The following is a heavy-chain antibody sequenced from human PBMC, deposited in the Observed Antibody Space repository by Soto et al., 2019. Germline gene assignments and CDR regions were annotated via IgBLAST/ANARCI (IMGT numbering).Heavy chain of an antibody. D-gene: IGHD3-9*01. CDR3: PARNDWYSGYFDY. V-gene: IGHV3-15*01. CDR2: IKSKTDGGTT. Sequence: GGSLRLSCAASGFTFSNAWMSWVRQAPGKGLEWVGRIKSKTDGGTTDYAAPVKGRFTISRDDSKNTLYLQMNSLKTEDTAVYYCPARNDWYSGYFDYWGQGTLVTVSS. CDR1: GFTFSNAW. J-gene: IGHJ4*02.